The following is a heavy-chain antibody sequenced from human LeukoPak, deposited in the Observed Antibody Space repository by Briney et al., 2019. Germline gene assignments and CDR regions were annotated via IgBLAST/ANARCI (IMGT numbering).Heavy chain of an antibody. Sequence: PGGSLRLSCAASGFTFSAYWMTWVRQAPGKGLEWVANIREDGTEKTYVDSVKGRFTISRDNVKKSLYLEMNSLRVEDTAVYYCARGRWSDCWGQGTQVTVSS. CDR3: ARGRWSDC. CDR2: IREDGTEK. CDR1: GFTFSAYW. V-gene: IGHV3-7*01. D-gene: IGHD5-24*01. J-gene: IGHJ4*02.